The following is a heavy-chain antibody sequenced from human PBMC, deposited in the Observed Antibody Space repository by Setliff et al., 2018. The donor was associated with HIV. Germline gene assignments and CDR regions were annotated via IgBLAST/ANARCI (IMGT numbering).Heavy chain of an antibody. CDR3: ARSPYGSGWGPSSVAYMDV. J-gene: IGHJ6*03. D-gene: IGHD3-22*01. CDR1: GHTFTDYY. Sequence: ASAKVSCKASGHTFTDYYLHWVRQAPGEGLEWMGWITNNNGGTNYAQKFQGRVTMTRDTSISTDYMELSGLKSDDSAVYYCARSPYGSGWGPSSVAYMDVWGKGTAVTVSS. V-gene: IGHV1-2*02. CDR2: ITNNNGGT.